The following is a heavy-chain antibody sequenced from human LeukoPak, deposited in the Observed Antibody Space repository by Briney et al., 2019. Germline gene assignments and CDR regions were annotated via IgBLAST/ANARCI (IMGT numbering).Heavy chain of an antibody. J-gene: IGHJ6*03. CDR2: INLNGGGT. CDR1: GYTLTSYY. D-gene: IGHD2-8*01. V-gene: IGHV1-2*02. CDR3: ATRCTNGVCYKAYYMDV. Sequence: KPGASVKVSCKASGYTLTSYYLHWVRQAPGQGLEWLGWINLNGGGTLPAQKFQGRVTMTRDASISTAYMELSGLRSDDTAVYYCATRCTNGVCYKAYYMDVWGKGTTVTVSS.